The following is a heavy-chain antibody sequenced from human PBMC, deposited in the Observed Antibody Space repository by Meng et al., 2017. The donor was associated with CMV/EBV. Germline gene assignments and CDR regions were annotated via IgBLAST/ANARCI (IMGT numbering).Heavy chain of an antibody. CDR2: IYYSGST. Sequence: RQLQEAGPGLVNPSEARVLPCTVFGGSIRSSMYYWCRMRQPPGKGLEWFGSIYYSGSTYYTPALKSRVTISVDTSKNQVSLKLSYVTGADMAVYYCARVGYYYERGLDYWGQGTLVTVSS. CDR3: ARVGYYYERGLDY. CDR1: GGSIRSSMYY. V-gene: IGHV4-39*07. J-gene: IGHJ4*02. D-gene: IGHD3-22*01.